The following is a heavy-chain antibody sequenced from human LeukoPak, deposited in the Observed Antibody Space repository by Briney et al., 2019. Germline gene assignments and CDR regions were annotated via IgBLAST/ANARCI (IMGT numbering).Heavy chain of an antibody. CDR1: GGTFSSYA. Sequence: ASVKVSCKASGGTFSSYAISWVRQAPGQGPEWMGRIIPILGIANYAQKFQGRVTITADKSTSTAYMELSSLRSEDTAVYYCAKTTTYYYGMDVWGQGTTVTVSS. J-gene: IGHJ6*02. CDR3: AKTTTYYYGMDV. CDR2: IIPILGIA. V-gene: IGHV1-69*04. D-gene: IGHD4-17*01.